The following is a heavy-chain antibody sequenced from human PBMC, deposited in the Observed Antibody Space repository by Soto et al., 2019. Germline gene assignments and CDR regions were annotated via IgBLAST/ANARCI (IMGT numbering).Heavy chain of an antibody. J-gene: IGHJ6*02. V-gene: IGHV1-2*02. Sequence: ASVKVSCKPSGYSFSDYFIQWVRQAPGQGLEWVAWIDPKTAATNYAKKFQGRVSLTWDTSSTTAYMELTRLRPDDTAVYYCARIKWGLNYYNGMDVWGQGTTVTVSS. CDR2: IDPKTAAT. CDR3: ARIKWGLNYYNGMDV. CDR1: GYSFSDYF. D-gene: IGHD1-26*01.